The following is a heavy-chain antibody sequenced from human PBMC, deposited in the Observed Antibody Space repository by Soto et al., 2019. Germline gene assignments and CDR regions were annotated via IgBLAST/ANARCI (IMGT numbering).Heavy chain of an antibody. D-gene: IGHD3-16*01. J-gene: IGHJ4*02. V-gene: IGHV3-23*01. Sequence: GGSLRLSCAASGFTFRTYAMSWVRQAPGKGLEWVSTISATDGGTYYADSVKGRFTISRDNSKNTLYLQMNSLRAEDTAVYYCARDLGGPDYWGRGTSVTVSS. CDR1: GFTFRTYA. CDR2: ISATDGGT. CDR3: ARDLGGPDY.